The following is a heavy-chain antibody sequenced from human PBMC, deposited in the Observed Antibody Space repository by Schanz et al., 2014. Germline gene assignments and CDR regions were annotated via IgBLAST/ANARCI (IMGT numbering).Heavy chain of an antibody. CDR1: GFTLSNYA. CDR3: ARESSNDIVLVPGAVFDH. V-gene: IGHV3-21*01. CDR2: INSSGTYI. D-gene: IGHD2-2*01. J-gene: IGHJ4*02. Sequence: EMQLLESGGGLAQPGGSLRLSCAASGFTLSNYAMSWVRQAPGKGLEWVSSINSSGTYISYADSLKGRFTISRDNSKNTVYLQMNSLRPGDTAVYYCARESSNDIVLVPGAVFDHWGQGILXTVSS.